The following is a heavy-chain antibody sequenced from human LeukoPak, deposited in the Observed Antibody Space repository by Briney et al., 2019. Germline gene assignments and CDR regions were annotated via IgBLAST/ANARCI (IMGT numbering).Heavy chain of an antibody. D-gene: IGHD3-10*01. CDR2: IYTSGST. CDR3: AREWGPYYYGTGSYYNPTTPGENWFDP. Sequence: SETLSLTCTVSGGSISSYYWSWIRQPAGKGLEWIGRIYTSGSTNYNPSLKSRVTMSVDTSKNQFSLKLSSVTAADTAVYYCAREWGPYYYGTGSYYNPTTPGENWFDPWGQGTLVTVSS. J-gene: IGHJ5*02. CDR1: GGSISSYY. V-gene: IGHV4-4*07.